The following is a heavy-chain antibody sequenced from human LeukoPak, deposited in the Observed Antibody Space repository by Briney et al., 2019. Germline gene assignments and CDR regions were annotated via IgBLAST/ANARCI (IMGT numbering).Heavy chain of an antibody. J-gene: IGHJ4*02. D-gene: IGHD4-17*01. V-gene: IGHV3-48*03. CDR2: ISSSGRTI. CDR3: ARDPGQRDYGGYTYYFDY. CDR1: GFTFSSYE. Sequence: PGGSLRLSCVASGFTFSSYEINWVRQAPGKGLEWVSYISSSGRTIYYADSVQGRFTISRDNAKNSLYLQMNSLRAEDTAVYYCARDPGQRDYGGYTYYFDYWGQGTLVTVSS.